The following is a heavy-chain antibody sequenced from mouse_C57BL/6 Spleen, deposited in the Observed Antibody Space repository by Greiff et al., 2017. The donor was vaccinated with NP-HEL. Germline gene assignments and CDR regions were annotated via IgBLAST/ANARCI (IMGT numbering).Heavy chain of an antibody. CDR3: ALITTVVATDAMDY. CDR1: GYTFTSYW. D-gene: IGHD1-1*01. CDR2: IDPSDSYT. Sequence: VQLQQPGAELVRPGTSVKLSCKASGYTFTSYWMHWVKQRPGQGLEWIGVIDPSDSYTNYNQKFKGKATLTVDTSSSTAYMQLSSLTSEDSAVYYCALITTVVATDAMDYWGQGTSVTVSS. V-gene: IGHV1-59*01. J-gene: IGHJ4*01.